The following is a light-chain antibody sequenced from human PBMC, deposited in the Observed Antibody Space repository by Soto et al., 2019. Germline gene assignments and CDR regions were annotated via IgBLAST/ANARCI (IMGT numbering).Light chain of an antibody. J-gene: IGKJ3*01. CDR3: QQSDSFHRT. CDR2: HAS. Sequence: DIQMTQSPSSVSASVGDRVTITCRASQGIRNWLAWYQQKPGKAPKLLIYHASSLKSGVPSRFIGSRFGKDFTLTISSLQPEDFATYYCQQSDSFHRTFGPGTTVDIK. V-gene: IGKV1D-12*01. CDR1: QGIRNW.